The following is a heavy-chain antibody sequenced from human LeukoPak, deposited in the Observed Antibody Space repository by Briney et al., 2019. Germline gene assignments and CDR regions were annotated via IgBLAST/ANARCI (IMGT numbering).Heavy chain of an antibody. J-gene: IGHJ5*02. V-gene: IGHV3-23*01. CDR2: ISGSGSNT. CDR3: AKGRYCSSTSCLGSWFDP. Sequence: GGSLRLSCAASGFTFSNYAMTWVRQAPGKGLEWVSVISGSGSNTDYADSVKGRFTISRDNSKNTLSLQMNSLRAEDTAVYYCAKGRYCSSTSCLGSWFDPWGQGTLVTVSS. D-gene: IGHD2-2*01. CDR1: GFTFSNYA.